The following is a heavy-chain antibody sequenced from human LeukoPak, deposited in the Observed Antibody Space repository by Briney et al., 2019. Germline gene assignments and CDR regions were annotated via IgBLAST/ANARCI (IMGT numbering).Heavy chain of an antibody. CDR3: ARGLFISRTYYYYMDV. CDR1: GGSFSGYY. J-gene: IGHJ6*03. V-gene: IGHV4-34*01. CDR2: IDDNGFT. Sequence: SETLSLTCAVHGGSFSGYYWNVIRKPPGKGLEWIGEIDDNGFTKYIPSLKSRVTVSVDSSKNQFSLKVKSLTAADTGVYYCARGLFISRTYYYYMDVWGEGTTVTVSS. D-gene: IGHD2-21*01.